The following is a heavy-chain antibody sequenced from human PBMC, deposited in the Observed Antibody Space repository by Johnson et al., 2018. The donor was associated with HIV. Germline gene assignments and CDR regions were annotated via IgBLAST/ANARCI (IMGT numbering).Heavy chain of an antibody. CDR3: ASDGWELLGVAAFDV. CDR1: GFTFSSYG. Sequence: QMLLVESGGGVVQPGGSLRLSCAASGFTFSSYGMHWVRQAPGKGLECVSVIYSGDTTYYADSVKGRFTISRDTSKNTLYLQMNSLRPEDTAVYYCASDGWELLGVAAFDVWGQGTLVTVSS. J-gene: IGHJ3*01. D-gene: IGHD1-26*01. V-gene: IGHV3-NL1*01. CDR2: IYSGDTT.